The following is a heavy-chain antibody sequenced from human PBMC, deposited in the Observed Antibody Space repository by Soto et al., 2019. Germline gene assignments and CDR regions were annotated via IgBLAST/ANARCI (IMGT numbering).Heavy chain of an antibody. CDR2: INAGNGNT. Sequence: XSVKVSCKASGYSFTSYAMHWVRQAPGQRLEWMGWINAGNGNTKYSRKFQGRVTITRDTSASTAYMELSSLRSEDTAVYYCATAVSSSGWESLDYWGQGTLVTVSS. V-gene: IGHV1-3*01. CDR3: ATAVSSSGWESLDY. J-gene: IGHJ4*02. CDR1: GYSFTSYA. D-gene: IGHD6-19*01.